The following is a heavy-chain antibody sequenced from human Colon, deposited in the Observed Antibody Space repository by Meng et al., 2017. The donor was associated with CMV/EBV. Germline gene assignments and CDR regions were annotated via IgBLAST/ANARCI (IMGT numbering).Heavy chain of an antibody. D-gene: IGHD2-15*01. CDR2: IKTDGITT. CDR1: EFTVISHL. V-gene: IGHV3-74*01. J-gene: IGHJ6*02. CDR3: ARDGGWSLDV. Sequence: LSCAASEFTVISHLMHWVRQAPGKGLEWVSRIKTDGITTTYADSVRGRFTISRDNAKNTVYLQMNSLRVEDTALYYCARDGGWSLDVWGQGSTVTVSS.